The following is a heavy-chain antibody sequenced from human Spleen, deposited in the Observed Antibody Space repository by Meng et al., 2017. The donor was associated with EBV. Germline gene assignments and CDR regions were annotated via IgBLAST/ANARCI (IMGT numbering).Heavy chain of an antibody. Sequence: HLPESCPGLVRPSQTLSLPCTVSGDSITSGGYSWTWIRQTPGKGLEWIGNIYHSGTTYYNPSLKSRVTLSVDTSANQFSLKLTSLTAADTAVYYCARDQPGWFDPWGQGTLVTVPS. CDR2: IYHSGTT. CDR3: ARDQPGWFDP. V-gene: IGHV4-30-2*01. J-gene: IGHJ5*02. CDR1: GDSITSGGYS. D-gene: IGHD1-14*01.